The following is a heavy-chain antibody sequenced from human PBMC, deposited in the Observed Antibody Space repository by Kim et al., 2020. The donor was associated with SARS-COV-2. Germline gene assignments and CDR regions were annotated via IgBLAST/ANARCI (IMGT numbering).Heavy chain of an antibody. V-gene: IGHV4-39*06. CDR3: ARDSDSSGWYTFYGMDV. D-gene: IGHD6-19*01. Sequence: LKSRVTISVDTSKNQFALKLSSVTAADTAVYYCARDSDSSGWYTFYGMDVWGQGTTVTVSS. J-gene: IGHJ6*02.